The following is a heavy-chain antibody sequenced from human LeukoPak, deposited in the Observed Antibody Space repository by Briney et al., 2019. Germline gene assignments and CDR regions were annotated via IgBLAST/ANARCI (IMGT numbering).Heavy chain of an antibody. J-gene: IGHJ4*02. V-gene: IGHV3-23*01. CDR3: TSAPLYYYDSSGRRPRY. Sequence: GGSLRLSCEASGFSFSSYGMSWVRQAPGEGLEWVSGFSASGGSRYYADSVKGRFTISRDNAKNSLYLQMNSLKTEDTAVYYCTSAPLYYYDSSGRRPRYWGQGTLVTVSS. D-gene: IGHD3-22*01. CDR1: GFSFSSYG. CDR2: FSASGGSR.